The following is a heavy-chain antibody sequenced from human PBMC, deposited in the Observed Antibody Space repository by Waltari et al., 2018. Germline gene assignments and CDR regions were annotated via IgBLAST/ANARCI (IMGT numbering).Heavy chain of an antibody. CDR2: IYYRGST. J-gene: IGHJ4*02. CDR1: GDSINSGADY. V-gene: IGHV4-31*01. CDR3: ARGGRIRGIGGSFDY. Sequence: QVQLQESGPRLVKPSQTLSLTCTVSGDSINSGADYWSWIRQHPGKGLELIGYIYYRGSTYYNPSLKSPVIITVDTSKNQFSLKLSSVTAADTAVYYCARGGRIRGIGGSFDYWGQGTLVTVSS. D-gene: IGHD3-10*01.